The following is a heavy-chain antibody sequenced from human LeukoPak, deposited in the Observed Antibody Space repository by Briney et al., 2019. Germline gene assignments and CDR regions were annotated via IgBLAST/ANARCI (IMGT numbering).Heavy chain of an antibody. CDR1: GFTFSSYA. D-gene: IGHD2-2*01. J-gene: IGHJ4*02. CDR2: ISGSGGTT. CDR3: AKDAFCTSTNCYASYFDY. Sequence: GGSLRLSCAASGFTFSSYAMSWVRQAPGKGLEWVSAISGSGGTTHYADSVKGRFTISRDRSKNTLYLQMHSLRAEDTAVYYCAKDAFCTSTNCYASYFDYWGQGTLVTVSS. V-gene: IGHV3-23*01.